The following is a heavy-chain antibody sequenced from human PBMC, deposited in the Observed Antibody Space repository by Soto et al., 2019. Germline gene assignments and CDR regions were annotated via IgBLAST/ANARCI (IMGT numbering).Heavy chain of an antibody. CDR3: AKDRGGSQGVGTVDI. Sequence: QVQLVESGGDLVKPEGSLRLSCAASGFIFSDYYMSWIRQAPGKGLEWVSYISSSGSIIYYADSVKGRFTISRDNAKKSVYLQMNNLRAEDTAVYYCAKDRGGSQGVGTVDIWGQGTMVTVSS. J-gene: IGHJ3*02. CDR2: ISSSGSII. CDR1: GFIFSDYY. V-gene: IGHV3-11*01. D-gene: IGHD2-15*01.